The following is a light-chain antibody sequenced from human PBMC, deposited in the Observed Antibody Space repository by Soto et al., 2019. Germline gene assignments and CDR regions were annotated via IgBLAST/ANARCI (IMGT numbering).Light chain of an antibody. V-gene: IGKV3-20*01. CDR2: GAS. CDR1: QSLSSNY. Sequence: IVLTQSPGTLSLSPGDRATLYCRANQSLSSNYFAWYQQKPGQAPRLLFYGASRRATGIPDRFIGSGSGTDFTLTINGLEPEDFAMYYCHHCDVSPWSFGQGTKVEFK. J-gene: IGKJ1*01. CDR3: HHCDVSPWS.